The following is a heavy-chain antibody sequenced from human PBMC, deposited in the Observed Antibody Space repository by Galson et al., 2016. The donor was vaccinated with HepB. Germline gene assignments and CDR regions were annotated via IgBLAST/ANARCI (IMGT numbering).Heavy chain of an antibody. CDR2: IYYSGTT. Sequence: LSLTCAVSDGSIGRGDYYWSWIRQPPGKGLEWIGYIYYSGTTYYNPSLKSRVSISVDTSKNQFSLKLSSVTAADTAVYYCASGRYYYGSEYWGQGTLVTVSS. V-gene: IGHV4-30-4*01. J-gene: IGHJ4*02. D-gene: IGHD3-10*01. CDR1: DGSIGRGDYY. CDR3: ASGRYYYGSEY.